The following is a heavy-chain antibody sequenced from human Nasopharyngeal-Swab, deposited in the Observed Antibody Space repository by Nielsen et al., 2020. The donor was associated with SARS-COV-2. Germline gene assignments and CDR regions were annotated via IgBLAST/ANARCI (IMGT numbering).Heavy chain of an antibody. J-gene: IGHJ4*02. CDR1: GGSFSGYY. Sequence: SETLSLTCAVYGGSFSGYYWSWILQPPGKGLEWIGEINHSGSTNYNPSLKSRVTISVDTSKNQFSLKLSSVTAADTAVYYCARGRGVDYGSGSKLTVFDYWGQGTLVTVSS. CDR2: INHSGST. V-gene: IGHV4-34*01. D-gene: IGHD3-10*01. CDR3: ARGRGVDYGSGSKLTVFDY.